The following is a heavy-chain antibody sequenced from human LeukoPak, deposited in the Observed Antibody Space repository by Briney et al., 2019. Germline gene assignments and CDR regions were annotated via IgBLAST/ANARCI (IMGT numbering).Heavy chain of an antibody. J-gene: IGHJ4*02. CDR1: GFTFSSYW. CDR3: VREGRVSGYDFDC. V-gene: IGHV3-74*01. D-gene: IGHD5-12*01. CDR2: INSDGSST. Sequence: GGSLRLSCAASGFTFSSYWMHWVRQAPGKGLVWVSRINSDGSSTTYADSVKGRFTISRDNAKNTLYLQMNSLRVEDTAVYYCVREGRVSGYDFDCWGRGNLVTVSS.